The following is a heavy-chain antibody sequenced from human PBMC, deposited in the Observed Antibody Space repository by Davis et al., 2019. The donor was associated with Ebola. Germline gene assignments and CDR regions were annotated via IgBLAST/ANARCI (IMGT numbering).Heavy chain of an antibody. CDR2: MSYDGKTK. V-gene: IGHV3-30*18. D-gene: IGHD6-13*01. J-gene: IGHJ4*02. CDR3: AKGGAAAAVFDF. Sequence: GESLKISCAASGFRLISYGMHWVRQAPGKGLEWVAVMSYDGKTKYYADSVKGRFTISRDNSKNTVFLQMDRLRSDDTAIYYCAKGGAAAAVFDFWGQGTLVTVSS. CDR1: GFRLISYG.